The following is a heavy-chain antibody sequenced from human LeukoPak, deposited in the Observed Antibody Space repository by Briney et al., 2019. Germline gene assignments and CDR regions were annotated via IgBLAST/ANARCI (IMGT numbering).Heavy chain of an antibody. J-gene: IGHJ4*02. CDR1: GGSFSGYY. CDR3: ARGDLYSSSWYN. Sequence: PSETLSLTCAVYGGSFSGYYWSWIRQPPGKGLEWIGEINRSGSTYYNPSLKSRVTISVDTSKNQFSLKLSSMSAADTAVYYCARGDLYSSSWYNWGQGTLVTVSS. V-gene: IGHV4-34*01. D-gene: IGHD6-13*01. CDR2: INRSGST.